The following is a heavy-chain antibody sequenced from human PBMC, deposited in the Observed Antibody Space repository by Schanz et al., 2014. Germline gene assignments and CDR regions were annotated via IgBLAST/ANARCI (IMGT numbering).Heavy chain of an antibody. CDR2: IKQDGSEK. CDR1: GFTFSKYW. J-gene: IGHJ4*02. Sequence: EVQLVESGGGLVQPGGSLRLSCGGSGFTFSKYWMSWVRQAPGKGLEWVANIKQDGSEKYYVDAVKGRFTISRDNAKNSMYRQMKSLRGEDTAVYYCARDNYYGSGSCAYWGQGTLVTVSS. D-gene: IGHD3-10*01. V-gene: IGHV3-7*04. CDR3: ARDNYYGSGSCAY.